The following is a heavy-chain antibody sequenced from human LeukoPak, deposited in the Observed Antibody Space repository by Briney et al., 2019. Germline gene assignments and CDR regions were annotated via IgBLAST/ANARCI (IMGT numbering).Heavy chain of an antibody. J-gene: IGHJ4*02. CDR1: GFTFSSYG. Sequence: PGGSLRLSCAASGFTFSSYGMHWVRQAPGKGLEWVAFIRYDGSNKYYADSVKGRFTISRDNSKNTLYLQMNSLRAEDTAVYYCARDVGELLLSFDYWGQGTLVTVSS. D-gene: IGHD1-26*01. CDR3: ARDVGELLLSFDY. V-gene: IGHV3-30*02. CDR2: IRYDGSNK.